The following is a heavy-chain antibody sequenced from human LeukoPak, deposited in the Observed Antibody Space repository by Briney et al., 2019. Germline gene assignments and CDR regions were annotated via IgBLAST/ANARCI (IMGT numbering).Heavy chain of an antibody. Sequence: GGSLRLSCSASGFIFSTYAMHWVRQAPGKGLEYVSAISRNGGRTYYADSVRGRFTISRDNSKNTPYLQMSSPKAEDTAVYYCVKDLPSGGGVDYWGQGTLVTVSS. CDR1: GFIFSTYA. D-gene: IGHD3-10*01. V-gene: IGHV3-64D*06. CDR2: ISRNGGRT. CDR3: VKDLPSGGGVDY. J-gene: IGHJ4*02.